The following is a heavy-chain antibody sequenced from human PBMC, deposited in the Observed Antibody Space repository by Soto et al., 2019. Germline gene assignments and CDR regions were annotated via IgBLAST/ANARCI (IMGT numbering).Heavy chain of an antibody. CDR1: GGTFSSYA. J-gene: IGHJ4*02. V-gene: IGHV1-69*01. D-gene: IGHD3-22*01. Sequence: QVQLVQSGAEVKKPGSSVKVSCKASGGTFSSYAISWVRQAPGQGLEWMGGIIPIFGTANYAQKFQGRVTITADESTSTADMELSSLSSEDTAVDYCARPLYYESSGSPFACWGQGTLGTFSA. CDR3: ARPLYYESSGSPFAC. CDR2: IIPIFGTA.